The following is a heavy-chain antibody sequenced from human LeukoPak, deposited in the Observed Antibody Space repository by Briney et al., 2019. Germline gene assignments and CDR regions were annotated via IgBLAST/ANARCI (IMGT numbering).Heavy chain of an antibody. CDR1: GGSISSSSYY. Sequence: SETLSLTCTVSGGSISSSSYYWGWIRQPPGKGLEWIGDISYSGSTYYNPSLKSRVTISVDTSKNQFSLKLSSVTAADTAVYYCARGGWGSSPDYWGQGTLVTVSS. J-gene: IGHJ4*02. CDR3: ARGGWGSSPDY. V-gene: IGHV4-39*07. CDR2: ISYSGST. D-gene: IGHD3-16*01.